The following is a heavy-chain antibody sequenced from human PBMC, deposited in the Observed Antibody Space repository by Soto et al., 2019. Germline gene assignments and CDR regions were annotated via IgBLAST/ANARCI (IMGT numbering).Heavy chain of an antibody. CDR2: IDPSDSYT. CDR1: GYSFTSYW. Sequence: PGESLKISCKGPGYSFTSYWISWVRQMHGKGLEWMGRIDPSDSYTNYSPSFQGHVTISADKSISTAYLQWSSLKASDTAMYYCARRYSGSYYYGMDVWGQGTTVTVSS. CDR3: ARRYSGSYYYGMDV. J-gene: IGHJ6*02. D-gene: IGHD1-26*01. V-gene: IGHV5-10-1*01.